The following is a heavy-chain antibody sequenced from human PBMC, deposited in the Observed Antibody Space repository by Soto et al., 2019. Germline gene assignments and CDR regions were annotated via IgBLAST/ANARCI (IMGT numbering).Heavy chain of an antibody. J-gene: IGHJ5*02. Sequence: ASVKVSCKASGYTFTSYGISWVRQAPGQGLEWMGWISAYNGNTNYAQKLQGRVTMTTDTSTSTAYMELRSLRSDDTAVYYCARDNRGLFGAAYNWFDPWGQGTLVTVSS. CDR3: ARDNRGLFGAAYNWFDP. D-gene: IGHD3-3*01. CDR1: GYTFTSYG. V-gene: IGHV1-18*01. CDR2: ISAYNGNT.